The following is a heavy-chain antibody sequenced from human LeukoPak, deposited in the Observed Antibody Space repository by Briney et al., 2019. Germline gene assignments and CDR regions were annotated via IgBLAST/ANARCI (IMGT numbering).Heavy chain of an antibody. J-gene: IGHJ6*02. CDR1: GGSFSGYY. CDR2: INHSGST. Sequence: SETLSLTCAVYGGSFSGYYWSWIRQPPGKGLEWIGEINHSGSTNYNPSLKSRVTISVDTSKNQFSLKLSSVTAADTAVYYCARDSGYELYYYYYYGMDVWGQGTTVTVSS. CDR3: ARDSGYELYYYYYYGMDV. D-gene: IGHD5-12*01. V-gene: IGHV4-34*01.